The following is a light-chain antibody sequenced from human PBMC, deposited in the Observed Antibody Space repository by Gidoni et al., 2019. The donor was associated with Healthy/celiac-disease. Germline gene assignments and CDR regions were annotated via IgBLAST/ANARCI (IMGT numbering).Light chain of an antibody. CDR3: QHYDNLIT. CDR1: QDISNY. V-gene: IGKV1-33*01. Sequence: DIQMTQSPSSLSASVGDRVTITCQASQDISNYLNWYQQKPGKASKLLIYDASTLETGLPSRFSGSGSGTDFTFTISRLQPEDIATYYCQHYDNLITFGPGTKVDIK. CDR2: DAS. J-gene: IGKJ3*01.